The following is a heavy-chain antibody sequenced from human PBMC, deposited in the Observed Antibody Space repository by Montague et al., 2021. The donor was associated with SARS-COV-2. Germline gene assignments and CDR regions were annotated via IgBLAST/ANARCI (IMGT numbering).Heavy chain of an antibody. J-gene: IGHJ4*02. CDR3: AIDNYDYVWGSYRYIY. V-gene: IGHV3-30*04. CDR2: ISYDGSNK. Sequence: SLRLSCAASGFTFSSYAMHWVRQAPGKGLEWVAVISYDGSNKYYADSVKGRFTISRDNSKNTLYLQMNSLRAEDTAVYYCAIDNYDYVWGSYRYIYWGQGTLVTVSS. CDR1: GFTFSSYA. D-gene: IGHD3-16*02.